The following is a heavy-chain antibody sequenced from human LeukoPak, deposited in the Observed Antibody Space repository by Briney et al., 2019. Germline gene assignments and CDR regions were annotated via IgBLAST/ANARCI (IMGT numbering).Heavy chain of an antibody. CDR3: ARHVFIPYGDLRS. Sequence: PSQTLSLTCTVAAGSLSSSSYYWGWIRQPPGKGLEWFASIYYSGSTYYNPTLKRRVTISVYTSQNQFSLKLSSVTAAETAVYYCARHVFIPYGDLRSWGQGTLVTVSS. CDR1: AGSLSSSSYY. CDR2: IYYSGST. J-gene: IGHJ5*02. D-gene: IGHD4-17*01. V-gene: IGHV4-39*01.